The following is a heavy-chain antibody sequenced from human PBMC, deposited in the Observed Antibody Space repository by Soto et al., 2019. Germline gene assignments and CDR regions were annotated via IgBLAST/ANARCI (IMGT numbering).Heavy chain of an antibody. CDR2: IFHSGNT. CDR3: ARLNDYVEYFQH. V-gene: IGHV4-39*01. J-gene: IGHJ1*01. D-gene: IGHD4-17*01. Sequence: QLQLQESGPGLVKPSETLSLNCSVSGGSIRSSPYYWGWIRQPPGKGLEWIGSIFHSGNTYYNPSLQNRVTISVDTSKNKFSLQLTSVTAAYTAVYYCARLNDYVEYFQHWGQGTLVTVSS. CDR1: GGSIRSSPYY.